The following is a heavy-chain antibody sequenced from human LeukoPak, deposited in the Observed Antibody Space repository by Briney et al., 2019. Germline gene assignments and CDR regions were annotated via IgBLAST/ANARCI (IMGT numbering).Heavy chain of an antibody. V-gene: IGHV1-8*03. CDR1: GYTFTSYD. J-gene: IGHJ4*02. CDR2: MNPNSGNT. CDR3: GRPTGDSFDC. Sequence: GASVKVSCKASGYTFTSYDINWVRQATGQGLEWMGWMNPNSGNTGYAQKFQGRVTITRHTSISTAYLELSGLRSEDTAVDYCGRPTGDSFDCWGQGTLVTVCS. D-gene: IGHD7-27*01.